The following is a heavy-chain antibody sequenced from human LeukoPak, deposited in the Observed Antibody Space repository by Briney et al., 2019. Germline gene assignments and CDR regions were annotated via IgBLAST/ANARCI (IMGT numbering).Heavy chain of an antibody. D-gene: IGHD3-22*01. V-gene: IGHV4-39*01. CDR2: IYYRGRT. CDR3: ARLLYYYDSSGYPDY. Sequence: GGSISSSXXYWGWIRQPQGKGLEGIGRIYYRGRTYYNPSLKSRVTISVDTSKNQFSLKLSSVTAADTAVYYCARLLYYYDSSGYPDYWGQGTLVTVSS. CDR1: GGSISSSXXY. J-gene: IGHJ4*02.